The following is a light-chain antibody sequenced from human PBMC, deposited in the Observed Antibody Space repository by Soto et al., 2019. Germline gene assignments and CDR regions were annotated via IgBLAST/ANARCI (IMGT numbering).Light chain of an antibody. J-gene: IGKJ1*01. V-gene: IGKV1-5*01. Sequence: DIQMTQSPSTLSASVGDRVTITCRASQTISSWLAWYQQKPGKAPKLLIYDVSTLGSGVPSRFSGSGSRTDFTLTISSLQADDFATYYCQQYNTFWTFGQGTKVEIK. CDR1: QTISSW. CDR3: QQYNTFWT. CDR2: DVS.